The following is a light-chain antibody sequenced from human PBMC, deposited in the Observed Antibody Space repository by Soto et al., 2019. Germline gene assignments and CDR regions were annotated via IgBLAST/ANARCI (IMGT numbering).Light chain of an antibody. J-gene: IGLJ3*02. CDR2: EVN. Sequence: QSALTQPASVSGSPGQSITISCTGTSSDVGGSSFVSWYQQHPGKAPKLIIYEVNSRPSGVSNRFSGSKSGNTASLTISGLQAEDEADYYCSSYTSSTTLVLFGGGTKLTVL. V-gene: IGLV2-14*03. CDR3: SSYTSSTTLVL. CDR1: SSDVGGSSF.